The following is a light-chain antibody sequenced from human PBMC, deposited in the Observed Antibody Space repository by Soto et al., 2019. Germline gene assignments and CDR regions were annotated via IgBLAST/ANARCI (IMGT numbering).Light chain of an antibody. CDR2: DTS. V-gene: IGKV3-15*01. J-gene: IGKJ4*01. CDR3: QPYTNWPLT. Sequence: EVGMEKSPATLSVSTGEGATLSCRASQGIGDTLAWYQHKPGQTPRLLIYDTSTRATGVPTRFSGSRSGAEFTLTINSLQPEDFAVYYCQPYTNWPLTFCGGSKVDIK. CDR1: QGIGDT.